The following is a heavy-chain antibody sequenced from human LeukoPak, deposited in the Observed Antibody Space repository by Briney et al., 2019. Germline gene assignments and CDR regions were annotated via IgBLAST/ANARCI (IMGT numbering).Heavy chain of an antibody. D-gene: IGHD7-27*01. J-gene: IGHJ3*02. CDR3: ARGRVYLGREDAFDI. V-gene: IGHV3-53*01. Sequence: GGSLRLSCAASGFSVSSSFMSWVRQAPGKGLEWVSVIYSIGSTFYADSVKGRYTISRDNSKNTLYLHMNSLRTEDTAVYYCARGRVYLGREDAFDIWGQGTMVTVSS. CDR2: IYSIGST. CDR1: GFSVSSSF.